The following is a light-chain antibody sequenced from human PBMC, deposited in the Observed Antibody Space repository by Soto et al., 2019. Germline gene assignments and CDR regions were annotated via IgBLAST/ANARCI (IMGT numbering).Light chain of an antibody. J-gene: IGLJ2*01. CDR2: EVS. CDR1: SSDVGSYNL. Sequence: QSALTQPASVSGSPGQSITISCTGTSSDVGSYNLVSWHQQHPGKAPKLMIYEVSKRPSGVSNRFSGSKSGNTASLTISGFQAEDEADYYCCSYADSSPVIFGGGTKLTVL. CDR3: CSYADSSPVI. V-gene: IGLV2-23*02.